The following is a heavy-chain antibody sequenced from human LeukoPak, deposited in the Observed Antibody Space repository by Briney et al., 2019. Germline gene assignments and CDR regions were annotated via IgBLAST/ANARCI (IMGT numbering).Heavy chain of an antibody. D-gene: IGHD3-9*01. J-gene: IGHJ4*02. CDR1: GFIFRNYA. Sequence: PGGSLRLSCAASGFIFRNYAMSWVRQAPGKGLEWVSAITGSGDTTYYADPVKGWFTISRDNSKNTLYVEMNTLRAEDTAVYYCAKWGDYDILTGYYVSDFWGQGTLVTVSS. CDR2: ITGSGDTT. V-gene: IGHV3-23*01. CDR3: AKWGDYDILTGYYVSDF.